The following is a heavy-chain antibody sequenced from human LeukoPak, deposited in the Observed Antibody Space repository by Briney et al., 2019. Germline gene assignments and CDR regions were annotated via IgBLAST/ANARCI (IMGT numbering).Heavy chain of an antibody. V-gene: IGHV3-23*01. CDR1: GFTFSSYG. CDR3: AKRYSSGSSYFDH. J-gene: IGHJ4*02. Sequence: PGGSLRLSCGASGFTFSSYGMSWVRQAPGTGLGWVSAITGSGASTFYADSVKGRFTISRDNSKNTLYLQMNSLRAEDTAVYYCAKRYSSGSSYFDHWGQGTLVTVSS. D-gene: IGHD6-25*01. CDR2: ITGSGAST.